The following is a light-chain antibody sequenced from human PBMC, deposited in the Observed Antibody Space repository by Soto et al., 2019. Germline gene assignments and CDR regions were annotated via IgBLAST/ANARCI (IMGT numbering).Light chain of an antibody. CDR3: QLYDTARST. CDR1: QSVSSSF. CDR2: DSS. J-gene: IGKJ2*02. V-gene: IGKV3-20*01. Sequence: EIVLTQSPGTLSLSPGERATLSCRASQSVSSSFLAWYQQKPGQAPRLLLHDSSDRATGIPDRFSGSGSGTDFTLTISTVEPEDLAIYYCQLYDTARSTFGQGTKLEIK.